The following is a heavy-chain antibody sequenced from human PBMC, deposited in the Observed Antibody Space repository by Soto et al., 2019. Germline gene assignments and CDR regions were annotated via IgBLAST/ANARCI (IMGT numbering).Heavy chain of an antibody. J-gene: IGHJ4*02. D-gene: IGHD6-13*01. Sequence: QPGGSLRLSCAASGFSFSRYAMSWVRQAPGKGLEWVSSTTNSGSSTSFADSVKGRFTVSRDNSKNTLYLQMNSLRADDTAVYYCAKGSVAAAGFDYWGQGTLVTVSS. CDR3: AKGSVAAAGFDY. V-gene: IGHV3-23*05. CDR2: TTNSGSST. CDR1: GFSFSRYA.